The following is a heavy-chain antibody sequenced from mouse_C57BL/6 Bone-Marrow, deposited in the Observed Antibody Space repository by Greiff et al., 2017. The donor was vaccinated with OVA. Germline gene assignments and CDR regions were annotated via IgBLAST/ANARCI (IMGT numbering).Heavy chain of an antibody. CDR2: IYPGSGST. CDR1: GYTFTSYW. D-gene: IGHD1-1*01. Sequence: QVQLQQPGAELVKPGASVKMSCKASGYTFTSYWITWVKQRPGQGLEWIGDIYPGSGSTNYNEKFKSKATLTVDTSSSTAYMQLSSLTSEDSAVYYCARRGYYGSSSYAMDYWGQGTSVTVSS. V-gene: IGHV1-55*01. J-gene: IGHJ4*01. CDR3: ARRGYYGSSSYAMDY.